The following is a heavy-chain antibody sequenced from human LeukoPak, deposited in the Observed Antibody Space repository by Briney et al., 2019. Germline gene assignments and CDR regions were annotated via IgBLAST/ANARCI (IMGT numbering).Heavy chain of an antibody. Sequence: SETLSLTCAVYGGSFSGYYWSWIRQPPGKGLEWIGEINHSGSTNYNPSLKSRVTISVDTSKNQFSLKLSSVTAADTAVYYCAKDHIRYSSSWPPDYWGQGTLVTVSS. J-gene: IGHJ4*02. D-gene: IGHD6-13*01. CDR3: AKDHIRYSSSWPPDY. CDR2: INHSGST. CDR1: GGSFSGYY. V-gene: IGHV4-34*01.